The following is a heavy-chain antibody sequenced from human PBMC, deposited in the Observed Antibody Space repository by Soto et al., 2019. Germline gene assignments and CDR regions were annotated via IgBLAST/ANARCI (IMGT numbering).Heavy chain of an antibody. Sequence: PSETLSLTCAVSGGSISSGGYSWSWIRQPPGKGLEWIGYIYYSGSTNYNPSLKSRVTISVDTSKNQFSLKLSSVTAADTAVYYCARDSYGGNYHDYWGQGTLVTVSS. CDR2: IYYSGST. V-gene: IGHV4-61*08. D-gene: IGHD4-17*01. J-gene: IGHJ4*02. CDR3: ARDSYGGNYHDY. CDR1: GGSISSGGYS.